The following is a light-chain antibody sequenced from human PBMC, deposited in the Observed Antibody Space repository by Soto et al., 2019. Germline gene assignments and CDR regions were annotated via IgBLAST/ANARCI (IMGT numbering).Light chain of an antibody. CDR3: QQYNTYSIT. CDR1: QTISSW. CDR2: KAS. J-gene: IGKJ3*01. Sequence: DIQMTQSPSTLSASVGDRVTITCRASQTISSWLAWYQQKPGTAPQLLIYKASTLESGAPARFSGSGSGTEFTLTISSLQPDDFATYFRQQYNTYSITFGPGTKVEIK. V-gene: IGKV1-5*03.